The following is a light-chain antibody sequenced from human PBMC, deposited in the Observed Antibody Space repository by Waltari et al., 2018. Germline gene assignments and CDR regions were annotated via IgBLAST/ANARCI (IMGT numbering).Light chain of an antibody. V-gene: IGKV3-15*01. J-gene: IGKJ5*01. Sequence: EIVMTQSPATLSVSPGETATLCRASQSVSSNVAWYQKKPGQAPRLLIYDASTRATSIPARFRGSGSGTEFTLTISSLQSEDFAVYYCQQYNRWPPITFGQGTRLEIK. CDR2: DAS. CDR3: QQYNRWPPIT. CDR1: QSVSSN.